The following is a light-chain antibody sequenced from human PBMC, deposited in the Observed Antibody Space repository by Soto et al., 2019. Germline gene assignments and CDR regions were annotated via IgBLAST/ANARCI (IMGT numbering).Light chain of an antibody. J-gene: IGKJ4*01. CDR1: ESVSSHY. V-gene: IGKV3-20*01. Sequence: IVLTPSPRSLSLSPGERASLFCRASESVSSHYIGWYQQRPGRAPRLLIYGTASRAPDIPDRFSGDGAGADFTLTITGLEPEDFAVYYCQHYGSSVTFGGGTKVDI. CDR3: QHYGSSVT. CDR2: GTA.